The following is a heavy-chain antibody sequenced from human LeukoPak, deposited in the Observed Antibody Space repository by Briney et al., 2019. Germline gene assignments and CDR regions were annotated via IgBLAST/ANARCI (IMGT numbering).Heavy chain of an antibody. CDR2: IKQDGSEK. CDR1: GFTFSSYW. J-gene: IGHJ5*02. D-gene: IGHD3-10*01. Sequence: TGGSLRLSCAASGFTFSSYWMSWVRQAPGKGLEWVANIKQDGSEKYYVDSVKGRFTISRDNAKNSLYLQMNSLRAEDTAVYYCARQPDYYGSGSYYNPIWFDPWGQGTLVTVSP. V-gene: IGHV3-7*01. CDR3: ARQPDYYGSGSYYNPIWFDP.